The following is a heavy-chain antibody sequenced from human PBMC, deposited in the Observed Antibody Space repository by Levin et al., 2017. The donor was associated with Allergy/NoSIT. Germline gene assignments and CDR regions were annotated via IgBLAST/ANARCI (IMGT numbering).Heavy chain of an antibody. CDR3: ACYYGDLTLYYYYGLDV. CDR1: GHTFSGHY. D-gene: IGHD3-10*01. CDR2: INPHSGGT. Sequence: GESLKISCKASGHTFSGHYMHWVRQAPGQGLEWMGWINPHSGGTKYAQKFQGRVTMTGDTSSSTAYMELSRLSSDDTAVYYCACYYGDLTLYYYYGLDVWGQGTTVTVSS. J-gene: IGHJ6*02. V-gene: IGHV1-2*02.